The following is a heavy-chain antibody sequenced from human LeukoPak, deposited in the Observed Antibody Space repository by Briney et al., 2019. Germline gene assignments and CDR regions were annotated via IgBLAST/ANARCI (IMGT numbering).Heavy chain of an antibody. V-gene: IGHV3-15*01. D-gene: IGHD3-9*01. J-gene: IGHJ4*02. Sequence: NAGGSLRLSCAVSGFTFSNAWMSWVRQAPGKGLEWLGRIKSKTDGWTTDYAAPVKGRFTISTDDSKNMVHLQMDSLKTDDTAVYYCTTADRYFDWLSGSYWGQGTLVTVSS. CDR1: GFTFSNAW. CDR3: TTADRYFDWLSGSY. CDR2: IKSKTDGWTT.